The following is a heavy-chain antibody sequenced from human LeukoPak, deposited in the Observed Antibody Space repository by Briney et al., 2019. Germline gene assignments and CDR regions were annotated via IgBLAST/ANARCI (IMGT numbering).Heavy chain of an antibody. CDR2: INHSGST. CDR3: ARRFWTKYYDSSGYYRGRAFDI. D-gene: IGHD3-22*01. CDR1: GGSFSGYY. V-gene: IGHV4-34*01. Sequence: PSETLSLTCAVYGGSFSGYYWSWIRQPPGKGLEWIGEINHSGSTNYNPSLKSRVTISVDTSKNQFPLKLSSVTAADTAVYYCARRFWTKYYDSSGYYRGRAFDIWGQGTMVTVSS. J-gene: IGHJ3*02.